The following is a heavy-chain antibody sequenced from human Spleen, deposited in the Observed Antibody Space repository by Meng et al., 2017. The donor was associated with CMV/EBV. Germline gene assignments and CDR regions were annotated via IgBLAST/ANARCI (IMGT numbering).Heavy chain of an antibody. CDR2: IYSGGST. D-gene: IGHD1-26*01. CDR3: ANSGSYYRFDY. J-gene: IGHJ4*02. Sequence: GESLKISCAASGFTVSSNYMSWVRQAPGKGLEWVSVIYSGGSTYYADSVKGRFTISRDNAKNSLYLQMNSLRAEDTAVYYCANSGSYYRFDYWGQGTLVTVSS. V-gene: IGHV3-66*01. CDR1: GFTVSSNY.